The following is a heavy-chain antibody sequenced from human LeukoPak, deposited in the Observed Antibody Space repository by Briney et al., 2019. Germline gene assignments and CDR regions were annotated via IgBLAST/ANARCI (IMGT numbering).Heavy chain of an antibody. J-gene: IGHJ4*02. V-gene: IGHV3-7*01. CDR2: ISPDGGEI. Sequence: GRSLRLSCAASGFTFSSYAMYWVRQAPGKGLEWVASISPDGGEIHYVDSMKGRFTISRDNAKNSLYLQMNSLRAEDTAVYYCASRNWNYWGQGTLVTVSS. D-gene: IGHD1-1*01. CDR1: GFTFSSYA. CDR3: ASRNWNY.